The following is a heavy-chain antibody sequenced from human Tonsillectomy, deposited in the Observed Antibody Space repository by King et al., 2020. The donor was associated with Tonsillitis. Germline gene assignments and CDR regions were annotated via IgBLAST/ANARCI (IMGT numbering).Heavy chain of an antibody. CDR1: GFTFSSYA. D-gene: IGHD3-9*01. CDR2: ISSNGGRT. Sequence: VQLVESGGGLVQPGGSLRLSCSASGFTFSSYAMNWVRQAPGKGLEYVSAISSNGGRTYYADSVKGRFTISRDNSKKTLYLQMSSLRAEDTAVYYCVKGDIFTGPLDAFDIWGQGTMVTVSS. J-gene: IGHJ3*02. V-gene: IGHV3-64D*06. CDR3: VKGDIFTGPLDAFDI.